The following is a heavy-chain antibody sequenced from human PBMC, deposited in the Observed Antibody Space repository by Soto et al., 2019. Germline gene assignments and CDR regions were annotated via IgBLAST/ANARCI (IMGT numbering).Heavy chain of an antibody. CDR1: GYTFTSYD. Sequence: QVQLVQSGAEVKKPGASVKVSCKASGYTFTSYDINWVRQATGQGLEWMGGMNPNRGNTDYAQKFQGRVTMTRDTSISTAYMELSSLRSEDTAVYYCAARYCSGGSCYATDHWGQGTLVTVSS. J-gene: IGHJ4*02. CDR2: MNPNRGNT. D-gene: IGHD2-15*01. CDR3: AARYCSGGSCYATDH. V-gene: IGHV1-8*01.